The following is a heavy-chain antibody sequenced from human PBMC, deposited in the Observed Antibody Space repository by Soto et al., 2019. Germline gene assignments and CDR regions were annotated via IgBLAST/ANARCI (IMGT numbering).Heavy chain of an antibody. D-gene: IGHD5-18*01. V-gene: IGHV1-18*01. Sequence: ASVKVSCKASCYTFTSYGISWVRQAPGQGLEWMGWISANNGNTKYSQKFQGRVTITRDTSASTAYMELSSLRSEDTAVYYCARGLNGYLHYFDYWGQGTPVTVSS. CDR1: CYTFTSYG. CDR2: ISANNGNT. CDR3: ARGLNGYLHYFDY. J-gene: IGHJ4*02.